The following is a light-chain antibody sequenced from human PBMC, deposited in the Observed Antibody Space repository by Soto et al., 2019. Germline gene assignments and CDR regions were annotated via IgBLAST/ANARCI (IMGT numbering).Light chain of an antibody. CDR1: QSVSSSF. J-gene: IGKJ5*01. CDR3: RQYGSSPRT. CDR2: GAS. Sequence: IVLMQSPDTLSLSPGERATLSCRASQSVSSSFLAWYQQKVGQAPRLLIYGASSRATGIPDRFSGSGSGTDFTLTISRLEPEDFAVYYCRQYGSSPRTFGRGTRLEIK. V-gene: IGKV3-20*01.